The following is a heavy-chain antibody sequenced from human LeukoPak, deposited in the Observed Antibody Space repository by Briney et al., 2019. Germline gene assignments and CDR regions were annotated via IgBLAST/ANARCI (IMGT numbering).Heavy chain of an antibody. CDR2: ISSSSSYI. Sequence: NPGGSLRLSCAASGFTFIRYSMNWVRQAPGKGLEWVSSISSSSSYIYYADSVKGRFTISRDNAKNSLYLQMNSLRAEDTAVYYCARERASSSGIDSWGQGTLVTVSS. CDR1: GFTFIRYS. J-gene: IGHJ4*02. CDR3: ARERASSSGIDS. V-gene: IGHV3-21*01. D-gene: IGHD6-19*01.